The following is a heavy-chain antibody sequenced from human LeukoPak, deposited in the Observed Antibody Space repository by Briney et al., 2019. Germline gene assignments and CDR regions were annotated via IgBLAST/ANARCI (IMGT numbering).Heavy chain of an antibody. CDR2: IRSKANSYAT. Sequence: GGSLRLSCAASGFTSSGSAMHWVRQASGKGLEWVGRIRSKANSYATAYAASVKGRFTISRDDSKNTAYLQMNSLKTGDTAVYYCTGSGPLYDYWGQGTLVTVSS. V-gene: IGHV3-73*01. J-gene: IGHJ4*02. D-gene: IGHD3-3*01. CDR1: GFTSSGSA. CDR3: TGSGPLYDY.